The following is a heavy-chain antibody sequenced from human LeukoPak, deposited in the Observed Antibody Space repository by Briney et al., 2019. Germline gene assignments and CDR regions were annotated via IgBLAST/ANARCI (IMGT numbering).Heavy chain of an antibody. CDR2: ISSSGTTI. J-gene: IGHJ4*02. Sequence: VGSLKLSCAASGFSFSGYSMTWVRQAPGKGLEWVSYISSSGTTIYYAGSVKGRFTISRDNGKNSLYLQMNSLRDEDTAVYYCSRESRSSSDYWVQGTIATVSS. D-gene: IGHD6-13*01. V-gene: IGHV3-48*02. CDR3: SRESRSSSDY. CDR1: GFSFSGYS.